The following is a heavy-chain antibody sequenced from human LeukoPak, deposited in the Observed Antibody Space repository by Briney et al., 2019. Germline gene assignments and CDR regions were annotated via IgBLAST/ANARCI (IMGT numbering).Heavy chain of an antibody. CDR2: IYSGGNT. D-gene: IGHD4-17*01. CDR3: ARHHLTTVTSPPEYFQH. J-gene: IGHJ1*01. CDR1: GFTVSNNY. Sequence: GGSLRLSCATSGFTVSNNYLSWVRQAPGKGLEWVSVIYSGGNTYYADSVEGRFTISRDNSKNTLYLQMNSLRAEDTAVYYCARHHLTTVTSPPEYFQHWGQGTLVTVSS. V-gene: IGHV3-53*01.